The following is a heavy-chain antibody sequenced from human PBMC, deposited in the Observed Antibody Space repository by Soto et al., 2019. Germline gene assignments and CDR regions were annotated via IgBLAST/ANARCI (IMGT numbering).Heavy chain of an antibody. CDR3: ARDPRAHDFWSGYYYYGMDV. D-gene: IGHD3-3*01. Sequence: PSETLCLTCAVSGGSIGSSDWWSWVRQPPGKGLEWIGEIYHSGSTNYNPSLKSRVTISVDKSKNQFSLKLSSVTAADTAVYYCARDPRAHDFWSGYYYYGMDVWGQGTTLTVSS. CDR2: IYHSGST. J-gene: IGHJ6*02. V-gene: IGHV4-4*02. CDR1: GGSIGSSDW.